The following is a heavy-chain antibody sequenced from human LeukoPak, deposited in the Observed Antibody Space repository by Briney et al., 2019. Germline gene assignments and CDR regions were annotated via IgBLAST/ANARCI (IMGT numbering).Heavy chain of an antibody. J-gene: IGHJ3*02. Sequence: SETLSLTCTVSGGSISSYYWSWIRQPPGKGLEWIGYIYYSGSTNYNPSLKSRVTISVDTSKNQFSLKLSSVTAADTAVYYCAREYYDSSGYHPGGAFDIWGQGTMVTVSS. CDR1: GGSISSYY. D-gene: IGHD3-22*01. CDR2: IYYSGST. V-gene: IGHV4-59*12. CDR3: AREYYDSSGYHPGGAFDI.